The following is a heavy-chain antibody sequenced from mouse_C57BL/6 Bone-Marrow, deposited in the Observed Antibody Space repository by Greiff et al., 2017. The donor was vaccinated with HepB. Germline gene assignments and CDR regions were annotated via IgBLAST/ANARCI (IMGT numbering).Heavy chain of an antibody. CDR1: GYTFTDYE. Sequence: VQLQQPGAELVRPGASVTLSCKASGYTFTDYEMHWVKQTPVHGLEWIGAIDPETGGTAYNQKFKGKAILTADKSSSTAYMELRSLTSEDSAVYYCTRYYYGSFDYWGQGTTLTVSS. CDR2: IDPETGGT. J-gene: IGHJ2*01. CDR3: TRYYYGSFDY. V-gene: IGHV1-15*01. D-gene: IGHD1-1*01.